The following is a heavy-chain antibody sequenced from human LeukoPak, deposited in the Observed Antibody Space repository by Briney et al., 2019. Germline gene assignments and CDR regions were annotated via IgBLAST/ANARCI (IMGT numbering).Heavy chain of an antibody. Sequence: PGGSLRLSCAASGFTFSDYYMSWIRQAPGKGLEWVSYISSSGSTIFYADSVKGRFTISRDNAKNSLYLQMNSLRAEDTAVYYCARDLPVGATTDFDYWGQGTLVTVSS. CDR1: GFTFSDYY. J-gene: IGHJ4*02. D-gene: IGHD1-26*01. CDR3: ARDLPVGATTDFDY. CDR2: ISSSGSTI. V-gene: IGHV3-11*04.